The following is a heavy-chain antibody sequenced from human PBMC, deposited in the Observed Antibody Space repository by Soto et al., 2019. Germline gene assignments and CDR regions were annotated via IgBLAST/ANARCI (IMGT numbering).Heavy chain of an antibody. J-gene: IGHJ6*02. CDR1: GFTFSSYA. Sequence: QVQLVESVGGVVQPGRSLRLSCAASGFTFSSYAMHWVRQAPGKGLEWVAVISYDGSNKYYADSVKGRFTISRDNSKNTLYLQMNSLRAEDTALYYCARETYYDFWSGPYYGMDVWGQWTTVTVSS. V-gene: IGHV3-30-3*01. D-gene: IGHD3-3*01. CDR2: ISYDGSNK. CDR3: ARETYYDFWSGPYYGMDV.